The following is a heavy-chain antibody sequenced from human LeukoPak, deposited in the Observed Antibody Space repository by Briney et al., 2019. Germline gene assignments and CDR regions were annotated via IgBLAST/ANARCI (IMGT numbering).Heavy chain of an antibody. CDR3: ARGPRYSFY. Sequence: GGSLRLSCAASGFTFSSYWMSWVRQAPGKGLEWVANIKQDGSEKYYVDSVKGRFTISRDQANNTLYLQMNTLRDEDTAVYYCARGPRYSFYWGQGTLVSVSS. V-gene: IGHV3-7*03. CDR1: GFTFSSYW. D-gene: IGHD6-13*01. CDR2: IKQDGSEK. J-gene: IGHJ4*02.